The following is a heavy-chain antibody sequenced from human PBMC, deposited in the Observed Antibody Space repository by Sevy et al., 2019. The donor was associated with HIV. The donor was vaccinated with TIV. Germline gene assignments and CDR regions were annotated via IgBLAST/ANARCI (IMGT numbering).Heavy chain of an antibody. J-gene: IGHJ6*02. D-gene: IGHD3-16*02. CDR1: GFTFSSYG. CDR2: ISYDGSNK. Sequence: GGSLRLSCAASGFTFSSYGLHWVRQAPGKGLEWVAVISYDGSNKYYADSVKGRFTISSDNSKNTLYLQMNSLRAEDKAVYYCAKDFRMITFGGVIPPGGMDVWGQGTTVIVSS. CDR3: AKDFRMITFGGVIPPGGMDV. V-gene: IGHV3-30*18.